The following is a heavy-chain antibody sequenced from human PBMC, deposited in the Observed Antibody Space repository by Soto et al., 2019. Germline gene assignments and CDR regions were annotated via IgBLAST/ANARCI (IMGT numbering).Heavy chain of an antibody. CDR3: ASSIRTLEVYDV. V-gene: IGHV4-59*01. CDR2: VYYSGSA. J-gene: IGHJ3*01. D-gene: IGHD1-1*01. Sequence: SENLSITCSVSGVSISLYYWSWIRQPPGKGLEWIGYVYYSGSANYSPSLKSRVTISVDTSRNHFSLRLSSVTAADTAIYYCASSIRTLEVYDVWGQGSMVTVSS. CDR1: GVSISLYY.